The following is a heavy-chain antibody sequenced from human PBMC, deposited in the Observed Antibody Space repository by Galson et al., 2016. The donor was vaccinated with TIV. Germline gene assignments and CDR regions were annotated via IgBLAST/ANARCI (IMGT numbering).Heavy chain of an antibody. CDR3: AKGMAIFGVIPPWGGMDV. CDR2: VRYDGSHK. J-gene: IGHJ6*02. V-gene: IGHV3-30*02. D-gene: IGHD3-3*01. Sequence: SLRLSCAASGFSFDVYVMHWVRQAPGKGLEWVAFVRYDGSHKNYADSVKGRFTISRDNSKYTLYLQMNSLRAEDTAVYYCAKGMAIFGVIPPWGGMDVWGQGTTVTVSS. CDR1: GFSFDVYV.